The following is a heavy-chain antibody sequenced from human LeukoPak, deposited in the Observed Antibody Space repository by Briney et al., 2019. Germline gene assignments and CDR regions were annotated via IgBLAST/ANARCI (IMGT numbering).Heavy chain of an antibody. D-gene: IGHD3-22*01. CDR3: ARRYYDSSGYPGAFDI. CDR1: GFTFDDYA. Sequence: QAGGSLRLSCAASGFTFDDYAMHWARQAPGKGLEWVSGISWNSGSIGYADSVKGRFTISRDNAKNSLYLQMNSLRAEDTALYYCARRYYDSSGYPGAFDIWGQGTMVTVSS. J-gene: IGHJ3*02. V-gene: IGHV3-9*01. CDR2: ISWNSGSI.